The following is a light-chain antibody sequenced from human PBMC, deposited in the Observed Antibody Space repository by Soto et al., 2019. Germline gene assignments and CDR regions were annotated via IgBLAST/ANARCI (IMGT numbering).Light chain of an antibody. V-gene: IGLV2-14*01. Sequence: QSVLTQPASVSGSPGQSITISCTGSSSDVGRYKYVSWYQHRPGEAPKLVIYEVSNRPSGVSNRFSGSKSGNTASLTISGLQAEDEADYHCSSFVSGSTLDVFGTGTKLTVL. CDR1: SSDVGRYKY. CDR3: SSFVSGSTLDV. J-gene: IGLJ1*01. CDR2: EVS.